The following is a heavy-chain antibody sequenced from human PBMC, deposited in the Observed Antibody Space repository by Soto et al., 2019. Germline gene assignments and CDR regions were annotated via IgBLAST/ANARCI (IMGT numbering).Heavy chain of an antibody. CDR2: IYYSGST. CDR1: GGSISSYY. Sequence: SETLSLTCTVSGGSISSYYWSWIRQPPGKGLEWIGYIYYSGSTNYNPSLKSRVTISIDTSKNQFSLKLSSVTAADTAVYYCARGRGGYVRMDVWGKGTTVTVSS. V-gene: IGHV4-59*12. J-gene: IGHJ6*04. CDR3: ARGRGGYVRMDV. D-gene: IGHD5-12*01.